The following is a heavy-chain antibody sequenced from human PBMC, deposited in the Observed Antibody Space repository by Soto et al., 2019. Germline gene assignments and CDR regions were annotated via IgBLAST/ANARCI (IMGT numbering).Heavy chain of an antibody. V-gene: IGHV3-7*05. CDR3: ARHHSGRHYLDN. D-gene: IGHD2-15*01. Sequence: RLSCTVSGVNIVDHWGSCISKTPGKGLEWVANTRQDGGEKNFVDSVKGRFIISRDNAKNSLYLQMNSLRAEDTALYNCARHHSGRHYLDNWGLGTLI. CDR2: TRQDGGEK. CDR1: GVNIVDHW. J-gene: IGHJ4*02.